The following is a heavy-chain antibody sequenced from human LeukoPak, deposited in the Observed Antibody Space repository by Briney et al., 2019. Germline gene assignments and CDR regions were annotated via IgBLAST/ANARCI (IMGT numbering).Heavy chain of an antibody. CDR1: GRSMCSYD. CDR2: IYYSGST. D-gene: IGHD3-16*01. CDR3: ARTQTPYDCVWN. J-gene: IGHJ4*02. V-gene: IGHV4-59*01. Sequence: SETLSLTCTVSGRSMCSYDCRWTRQPPGKGLEWIGYIYYSGSTNYNPSLKSRVTISVDTSKNQFSLKLSSVTAADTAVYYCARTQTPYDCVWNWGQGTLVTVSS.